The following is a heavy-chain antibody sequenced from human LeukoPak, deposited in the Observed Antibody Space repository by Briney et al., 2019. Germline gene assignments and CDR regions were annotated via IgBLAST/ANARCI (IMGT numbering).Heavy chain of an antibody. CDR1: GYTFTSYG. CDR2: ISAYNGNT. CDR3: ARDRRRYFDWLFDP. J-gene: IGHJ5*02. Sequence: ASVKVSCKASGYTFTSYGISWVRQAPGQGLEWMGWISAYNGNTNYAQKLQGRVTMTTDTSTSTAHMELRSLRSDDTAVYYCARDRRRYFDWLFDPWGQGTLVTVSS. V-gene: IGHV1-18*01. D-gene: IGHD3-9*01.